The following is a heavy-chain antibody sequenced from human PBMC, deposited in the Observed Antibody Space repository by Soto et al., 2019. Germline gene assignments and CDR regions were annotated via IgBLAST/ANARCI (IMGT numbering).Heavy chain of an antibody. V-gene: IGHV1-46*01. CDR2: INPSGGST. Sequence: QVHLVQSGAKMKKPGASVKVSCKASGYTFASYNIHWVRQAPGQGLEWMGIINPSGGSTSYAQKFQGRVTMTRDTSTSTVYMELSSLRSEDTAVYYCAVEVATINDYWGQGTLVTVSS. J-gene: IGHJ4*02. D-gene: IGHD5-12*01. CDR1: GYTFASYN. CDR3: AVEVATINDY.